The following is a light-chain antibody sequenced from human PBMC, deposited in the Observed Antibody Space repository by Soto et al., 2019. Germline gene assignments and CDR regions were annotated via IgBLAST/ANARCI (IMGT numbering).Light chain of an antibody. V-gene: IGLV2-14*03. J-gene: IGLJ3*02. CDR1: SSDVGGYNF. CDR2: EVT. Sequence: QSALTQTASVSGSPGQSITISCTGTSSDVGGYNFVSWYQQHPGKAPKLIIHEVTNRPSGVSTRFSGSKSGTTASLTISGLQAEDEAAYYCCSHSSSITWMFGGGTKVTVL. CDR3: CSHSSSITWM.